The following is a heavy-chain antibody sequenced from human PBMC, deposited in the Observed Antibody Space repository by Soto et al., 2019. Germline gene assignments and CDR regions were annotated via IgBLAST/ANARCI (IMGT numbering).Heavy chain of an antibody. V-gene: IGHV3-23*01. CDR3: VKNSGWFNT. CDR1: GFTFGTTD. J-gene: IGHJ5*02. CDR2: IDGSGGIT. Sequence: XGSLRLSGAASGFTFGTTDMSWVRQAPGEGLEWVSTIDGSGGITYYADSVKGRFTISRDNSRNTVYLQMNSLRGDDTALYYCVKNSGWFNTWGQGALVTVSS. D-gene: IGHD3-10*01.